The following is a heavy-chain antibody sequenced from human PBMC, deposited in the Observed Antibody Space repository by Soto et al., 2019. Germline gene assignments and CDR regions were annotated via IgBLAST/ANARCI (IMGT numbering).Heavy chain of an antibody. CDR1: GYTFTSYA. CDR2: INAGNGNT. V-gene: IGHV1-3*05. Sequence: QVQLVQSGAEEKKPGASVKVSCKASGYTFTSYAMHWVRQAPGQRLEWMGWINAGNGNTKYSQKFQGRFTITRDTSASTAYMELSSLRSEDTAVYYCARSIVVVTALGYWGQGTLVTVSS. D-gene: IGHD2-21*02. J-gene: IGHJ4*02. CDR3: ARSIVVVTALGY.